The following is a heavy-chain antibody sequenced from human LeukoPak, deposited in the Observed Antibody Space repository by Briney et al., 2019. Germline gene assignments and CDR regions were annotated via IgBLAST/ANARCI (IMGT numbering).Heavy chain of an antibody. J-gene: IGHJ4*02. V-gene: IGHV1-2*02. Sequence: ASVKVSCKASGYTFTGYYMHWVRQAPGQGLEWMGWINPNSGGTNCAQKFQGRVTMTRDTSISTAYMELSRLRSDDTAVYYCARTPVYSSSSGFDYWGQGTLVTVSS. CDR3: ARTPVYSSSSGFDY. D-gene: IGHD6-6*01. CDR1: GYTFTGYY. CDR2: INPNSGGT.